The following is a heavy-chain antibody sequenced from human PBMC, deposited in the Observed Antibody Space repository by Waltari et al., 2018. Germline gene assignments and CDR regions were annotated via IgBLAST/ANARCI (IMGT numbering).Heavy chain of an antibody. Sequence: QVQLVQSGAEVKKPGASVKVSCKASGYTFTSYAMHWVRQAPGQRLEWMGWINAGNGNTKYSQKFQGRVTSTRDTSASTAYMELSSLRSEDTAVYYCARVYYDFWSGYLGGWFDPWGQGTLVTVSS. CDR1: GYTFTSYA. CDR2: INAGNGNT. CDR3: ARVYYDFWSGYLGGWFDP. J-gene: IGHJ5*02. V-gene: IGHV1-3*01. D-gene: IGHD3-3*01.